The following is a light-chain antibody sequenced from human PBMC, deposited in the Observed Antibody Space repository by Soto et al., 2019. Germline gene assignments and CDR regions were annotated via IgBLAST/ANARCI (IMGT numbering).Light chain of an antibody. CDR2: DAS. CDR1: QGISSA. CDR3: QQFNNYPPT. V-gene: IGKV1D-13*01. Sequence: IQLTHSPSYRSRSAVDGVTITFRASQGISSALAWYQQKPGKAPKLLIYDASSLESGVPSRFSGSGSGTDFTLNISSLQPEDFATYYCQQFNNYPPTFGQGTRLEI. J-gene: IGKJ5*01.